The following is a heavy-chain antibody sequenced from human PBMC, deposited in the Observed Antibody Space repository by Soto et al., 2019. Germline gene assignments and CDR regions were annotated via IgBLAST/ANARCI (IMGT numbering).Heavy chain of an antibody. CDR1: GGTFSTYS. V-gene: IGHV1-69*02. J-gene: IGHJ4*02. CDR2: ITPIVDIT. Sequence: SVKVSCKASGGTFSTYSLSWVRQAPGQGLEWMGRITPIVDITYYVQKFQDRITITADTSTNTAYMELSSLRSEDTAVYYCARFPSGKDYNNPFITDFWGQGTLVTVSS. D-gene: IGHD4-4*01. CDR3: ARFPSGKDYNNPFITDF.